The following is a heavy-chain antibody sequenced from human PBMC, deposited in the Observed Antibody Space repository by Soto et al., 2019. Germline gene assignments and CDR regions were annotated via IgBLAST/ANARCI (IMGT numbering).Heavy chain of an antibody. CDR1: GFTFSSYA. J-gene: IGHJ6*03. CDR2: ISGSGDNT. V-gene: IGHV3-23*01. CDR3: AKGLKRLDYNYYYMDV. Sequence: GGSLRLSCAASGFTFSSYAMSWVRQAPGKGLEWVSGISGSGDNTYYADSVKGRFTISRDSSTNTLYLQMNSLRVEDKAIYYCAKGLKRLDYNYYYMDVWGKGTTVTVSS.